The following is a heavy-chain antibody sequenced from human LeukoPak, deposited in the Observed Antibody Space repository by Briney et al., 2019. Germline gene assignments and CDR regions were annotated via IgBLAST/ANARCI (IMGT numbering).Heavy chain of an antibody. CDR3: ARDRGPYYYDSSGSYYFDY. CDR2: ISSSSSYI. CDR1: GFPFSTYT. Sequence: PGGSLRLSCAASGFPFSTYTMNWVRQAPGKGLEWVSSISSSSSYIYYADSMKGRFTISRDNAKNSLYLQMNTLRAEDTAVYYCARDRGPYYYDSSGSYYFDYWGQGTLVTVSS. V-gene: IGHV3-21*01. D-gene: IGHD3-22*01. J-gene: IGHJ4*02.